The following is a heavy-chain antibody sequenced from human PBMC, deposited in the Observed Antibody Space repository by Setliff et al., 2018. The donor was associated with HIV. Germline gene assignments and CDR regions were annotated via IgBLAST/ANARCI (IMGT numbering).Heavy chain of an antibody. D-gene: IGHD3-3*01. CDR1: GGSISSGDYY. Sequence: SETLSLTCTVSGGSISSGDYYWSWIRQPPGKGLEWIGYIYYRGSTYYNPSLKSRVTISVDTPKNQFSLKLNSVTAADTAVYYCARGSHASFWTGYGEMYFDPWGQGTQVTVSS. CDR2: IYYRGST. J-gene: IGHJ5*02. CDR3: ARGSHASFWTGYGEMYFDP. V-gene: IGHV4-30-4*08.